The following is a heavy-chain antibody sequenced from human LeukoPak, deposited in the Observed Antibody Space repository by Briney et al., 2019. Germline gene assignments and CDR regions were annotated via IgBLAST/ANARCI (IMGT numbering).Heavy chain of an antibody. J-gene: IGHJ4*02. CDR3: ARGEYSGSYYYFAY. V-gene: IGHV1-8*01. CDR1: GYTFTSYD. CDR2: MNPNTANT. Sequence: GASVKVSCKASGYTFTSYDTNWVRQAPGQGLEWMGWMNPNTANTGYAQKFQGRVTITRNTSISTSYMELNSLRSEGTAVYYCARGEYSGSYYYFAYWGQGTLVTVSS. D-gene: IGHD1-26*01.